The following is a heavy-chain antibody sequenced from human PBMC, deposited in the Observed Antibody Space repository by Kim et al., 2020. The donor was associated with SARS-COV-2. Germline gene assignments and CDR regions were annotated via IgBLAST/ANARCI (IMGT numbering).Heavy chain of an antibody. CDR3: AKDPQYSSGWSYFDY. D-gene: IGHD6-19*01. CDR2: ISWNSGSI. Sequence: GGSLRLSCAASGFTFDDYAMHWVRQAPGKGLEWVSGISWNSGSIGYADSVEGRFTISRDNAKNSLYLQMNSLRAEDTALYYCAKDPQYSSGWSYFDYWGQGTLVTVSS. V-gene: IGHV3-9*01. CDR1: GFTFDDYA. J-gene: IGHJ4*02.